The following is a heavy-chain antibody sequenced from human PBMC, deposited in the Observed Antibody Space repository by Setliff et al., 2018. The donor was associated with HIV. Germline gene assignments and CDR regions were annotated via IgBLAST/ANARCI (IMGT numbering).Heavy chain of an antibody. Sequence: PSETLSLTCFVSGVSISDHYWGWIRQPPGKGLEWIGSIYYSGSTYYNPSLKSRVTISVDTSKNQFSLKLSSVTAADTAVYYCASYRKAERWLQLGGNFDYWGQGTLGTVSS. CDR3: ASYRKAERWLQLGGNFDY. CDR1: GVSISDHY. J-gene: IGHJ4*02. V-gene: IGHV4-59*05. D-gene: IGHD5-12*01. CDR2: IYYSGST.